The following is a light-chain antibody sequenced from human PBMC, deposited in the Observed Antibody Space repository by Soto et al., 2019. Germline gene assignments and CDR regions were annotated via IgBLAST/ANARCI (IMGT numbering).Light chain of an antibody. V-gene: IGKV4-1*01. Sequence: DIVMTQSPDSLAVSLGERATINCKSSQSVLYSSNNKNYLAWYQRKPGQPPNLLIYWASARESGVPDRFSGSGSGTDFTLTISSLQAEDVAVYYCQQYHNWPLTFGGGTKVEIK. J-gene: IGKJ4*01. CDR3: QQYHNWPLT. CDR2: WAS. CDR1: QSVLYSSNNKNY.